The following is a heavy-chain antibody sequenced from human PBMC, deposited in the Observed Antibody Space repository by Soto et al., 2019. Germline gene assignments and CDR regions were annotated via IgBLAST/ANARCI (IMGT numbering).Heavy chain of an antibody. CDR2: IYYSGST. J-gene: IGHJ6*02. D-gene: IGHD6-13*01. CDR3: ARVGSSSWYIYYYYGMDV. V-gene: IGHV4-59*01. CDR1: GGSISSYY. Sequence: SETLSLTCTVSGGSISSYYWSWIRQPPGKGLEWIGYIYYSGSTNYNPSLKSRVTISVDTSKNQFSLKLSSVTAADTAVYYCARVGSSSWYIYYYYGMDVWGQGTTVTVSS.